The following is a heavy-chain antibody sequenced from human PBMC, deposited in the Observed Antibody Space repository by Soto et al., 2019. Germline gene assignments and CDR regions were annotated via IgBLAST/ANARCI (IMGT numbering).Heavy chain of an antibody. Sequence: SETLSLTCAVYGGSFSGYYWSWIRQPPGKGLEWIGEINHSGTTNYNPSLKSRVTISVDTSKNQFSLKLSSVTAADTAVYYCARGPGTIFGVVIPRYGMDVWGQGTTVTVSS. CDR3: ARGPGTIFGVVIPRYGMDV. CDR2: INHSGTT. V-gene: IGHV4-34*01. D-gene: IGHD3-3*01. CDR1: GGSFSGYY. J-gene: IGHJ6*02.